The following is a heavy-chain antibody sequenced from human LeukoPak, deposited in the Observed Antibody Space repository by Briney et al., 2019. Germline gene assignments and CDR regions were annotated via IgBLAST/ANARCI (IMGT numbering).Heavy chain of an antibody. CDR3: ARDLSNREESVFGVMYYYYYYMDV. V-gene: IGHV1-18*01. D-gene: IGHD3-3*01. J-gene: IGHJ6*03. CDR2: IHIYRGNT. CDR1: GYSSTNYG. Sequence: ASVKVSCKASGYSSTNYGISWVRQAPGQGLEWMGWIHIYRGNTNYAQKLQGRVTMTTDTSTSTAYMELRSLRSDDTAVYYCARDLSNREESVFGVMYYYYYYMDVWGKGTTVTVSS.